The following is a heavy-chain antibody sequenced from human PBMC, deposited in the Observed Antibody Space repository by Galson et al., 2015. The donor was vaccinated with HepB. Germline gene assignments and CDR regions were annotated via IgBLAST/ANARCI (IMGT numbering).Heavy chain of an antibody. D-gene: IGHD5-12*01. Sequence: SVKVSCKASGYTFTSYAMHWVRQAPGQRLEWMGWINAGNGNTKYSQKFQGRVTITRDTSASTAYMELSSLRSEDTAVYYCARVPGVANSYYYYMDVWGKGTTVTVSS. CDR1: GYTFTSYA. CDR3: ARVPGVANSYYYYMDV. V-gene: IGHV1-3*01. J-gene: IGHJ6*03. CDR2: INAGNGNT.